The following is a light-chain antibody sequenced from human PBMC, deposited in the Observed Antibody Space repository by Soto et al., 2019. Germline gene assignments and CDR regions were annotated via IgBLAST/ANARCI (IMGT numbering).Light chain of an antibody. V-gene: IGLV2-14*01. Sequence: ALSQPASVSGSPGQSITISCTGTSNDVGYYNYVSWYQQHPGQAPKLMISEVTTRPSGVSDRFSGSKSGNTASLTISRLQAEDEAHYYCSSYTTAYTQVFGGGTKLTVL. CDR3: SSYTTAYTQV. CDR1: SNDVGYYNY. CDR2: EVT. J-gene: IGLJ3*02.